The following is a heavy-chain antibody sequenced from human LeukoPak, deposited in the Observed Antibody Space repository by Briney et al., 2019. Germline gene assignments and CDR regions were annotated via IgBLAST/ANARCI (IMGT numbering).Heavy chain of an antibody. J-gene: IGHJ4*01. Sequence: SETLSLTCTVSGGSISSGDYYWSWIRQPPGKGLEWIGYIYYSGSTYYNPSLKSRVTISVDTSKNQFSLKLSSVTAADTAVYYCASTEVGYFDYWGQEPWSPSPQ. D-gene: IGHD2-15*01. V-gene: IGHV4-30-4*01. CDR2: IYYSGST. CDR1: GGSISSGDYY. CDR3: ASTEVGYFDY.